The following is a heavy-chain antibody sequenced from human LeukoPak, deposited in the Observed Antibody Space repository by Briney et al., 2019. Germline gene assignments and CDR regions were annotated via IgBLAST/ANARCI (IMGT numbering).Heavy chain of an antibody. J-gene: IGHJ3*02. Sequence: QPGGSLRLSCAASGFTFDDYAMHWVRQAPGKGLEWVSLISWDGGSTYYADSVKGRFTISRDNSKNSLYLQMNSLRAEDTALYYCAKEVKDSSGWYRTETDAFDIWGQGTMVTVSS. V-gene: IGHV3-43D*03. CDR1: GFTFDDYA. CDR3: AKEVKDSSGWYRTETDAFDI. CDR2: ISWDGGST. D-gene: IGHD6-19*01.